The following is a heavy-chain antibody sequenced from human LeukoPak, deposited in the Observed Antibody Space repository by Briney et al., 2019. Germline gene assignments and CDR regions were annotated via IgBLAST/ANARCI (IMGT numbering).Heavy chain of an antibody. Sequence: GGSLRLSCAASGFTFSSYSMNWVRQAPGKGLEWVSSISSSSSYIYYADSVKGRFTISRDNAKNSLYLQMNSLRAEDTALYHCAKGSAAAGSSGNYFDYWGQGTLVTVSS. V-gene: IGHV3-21*04. D-gene: IGHD6-13*01. CDR3: AKGSAAAGSSGNYFDY. CDR1: GFTFSSYS. CDR2: ISSSSSYI. J-gene: IGHJ4*02.